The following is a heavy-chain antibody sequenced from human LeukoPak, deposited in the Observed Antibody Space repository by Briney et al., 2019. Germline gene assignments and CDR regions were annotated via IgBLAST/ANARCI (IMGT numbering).Heavy chain of an antibody. CDR2: ISSSGSTI. CDR1: GFTFSDYY. Sequence: PGGSLRLSCAASGFTFSDYYMSWIRQAPGKGLEWVSYISSSGSTIYYADSVKGRFTISRDNAKNSLYPQMNSLRAEDTAVYYCARAWELLFYFDYWGQGTLVTVSS. CDR3: ARAWELLFYFDY. D-gene: IGHD1-26*01. V-gene: IGHV3-11*01. J-gene: IGHJ4*02.